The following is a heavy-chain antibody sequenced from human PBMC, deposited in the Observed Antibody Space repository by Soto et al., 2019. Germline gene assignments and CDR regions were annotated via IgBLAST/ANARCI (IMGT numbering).Heavy chain of an antibody. V-gene: IGHV3-7*01. D-gene: IGHD6-19*01. Sequence: EVQLVESGGGLVQRGGSLRLSCAASGFTFSSYWMSWVRQAPGEGLEWVANIKPDGSERYYVDSVKGRFTITRDNAKESVYLQMNSLRAEDTAVYYCARGYSSGWFDPWGQGTLVTVSS. CDR2: IKPDGSER. CDR3: ARGYSSGWFDP. J-gene: IGHJ5*02. CDR1: GFTFSSYW.